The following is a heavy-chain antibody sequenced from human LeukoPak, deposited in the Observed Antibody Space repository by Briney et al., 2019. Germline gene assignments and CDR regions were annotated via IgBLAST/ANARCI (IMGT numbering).Heavy chain of an antibody. CDR2: IYDSGST. CDR1: GGSISSGSYY. V-gene: IGHV4-61*01. D-gene: IGHD3-22*01. Sequence: SETLSLTCTVSGGSISSGSYYWSWIRQPPGKGLEWIGYIYDSGSTNYNPSLKSRVTISLDTSKNQFSLKVSSVTAADTAVYYCARGTNDYDSSPDYWGQGTLVTVSS. J-gene: IGHJ4*02. CDR3: ARGTNDYDSSPDY.